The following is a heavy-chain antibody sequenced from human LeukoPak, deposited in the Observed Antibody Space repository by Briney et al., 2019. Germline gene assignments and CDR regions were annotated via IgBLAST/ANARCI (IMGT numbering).Heavy chain of an antibody. Sequence: SETLSLTCTVSGGSFSSYYWSWIRQPPGRGLEWIGYIYYSGTTNYNPSLKSRVTISVDTSKNQFSLKLSSVTAVDTAVYYCARYVGEKTAFDIWGQGTMVTVSS. CDR1: GGSFSSYY. V-gene: IGHV4-59*01. D-gene: IGHD3-10*01. J-gene: IGHJ3*02. CDR2: IYYSGTT. CDR3: ARYVGEKTAFDI.